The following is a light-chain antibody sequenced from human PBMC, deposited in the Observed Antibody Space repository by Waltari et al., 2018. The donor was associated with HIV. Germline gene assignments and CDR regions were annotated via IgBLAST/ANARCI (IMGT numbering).Light chain of an antibody. CDR3: GTWDSSLSAGV. CDR1: SSNIGNNY. Sequence: QSVLTQPPSVSAAPGQKVTISCPGSSSNIGNNYVYWYQQLPGTAPKILIYDKKRRPAGIPDRFSGSKSGTSATLGITGLQTGDEADYYCGTWDSSLSAGVFGGGTKLTVL. CDR2: DKK. J-gene: IGLJ2*01. V-gene: IGLV1-51*01.